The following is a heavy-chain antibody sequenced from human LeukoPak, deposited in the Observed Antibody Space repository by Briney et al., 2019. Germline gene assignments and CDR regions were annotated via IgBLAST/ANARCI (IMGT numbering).Heavy chain of an antibody. CDR3: AKAEGNSGYDYWFDY. CDR1: GFTFRSYA. CDR2: ISGRGGST. V-gene: IGHV3-23*01. Sequence: GGSLRLSCAASGFTFRSYAMSWVRQAPGKGLEWVSAISGRGGSTYYADSVKGRITISRDNSKNTLYLQMNSLRAEDTAVYYCAKAEGNSGYDYWFDYWGQGTLVTVSS. J-gene: IGHJ4*02. D-gene: IGHD5-12*01.